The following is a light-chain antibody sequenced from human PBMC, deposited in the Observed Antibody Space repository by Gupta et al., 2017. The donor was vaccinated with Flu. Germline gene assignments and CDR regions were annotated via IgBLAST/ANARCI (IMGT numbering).Light chain of an antibody. CDR1: SSNIGAGYD. CDR2: GNS. V-gene: IGLV1-40*01. CDR3: QSYDSCLSGGV. Sequence: QSVLTQPPSVSGAPGQRATIPCTGSSSNIGAGYDVHWYQQLPGTAPKLLIYGNSNRPSGVPDRFSGSKSGTSASLAITGLQAEDEADYYCQSYDSCLSGGVFGGGTKLTVL. J-gene: IGLJ3*02.